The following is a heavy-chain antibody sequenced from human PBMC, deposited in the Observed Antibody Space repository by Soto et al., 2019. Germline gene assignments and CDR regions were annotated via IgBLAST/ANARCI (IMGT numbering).Heavy chain of an antibody. CDR2: IYYSGST. V-gene: IGHV4-39*01. CDR1: GGSISSSSYY. CDR3: ARRATVTTFWESTQFFDY. D-gene: IGHD4-4*01. J-gene: IGHJ4*02. Sequence: SETLSLTCTVSGGSISSSSYYWGWIRQPPGKGLEWIGSIYYSGSTYYNPSLKSRVTISVDTSKNQFSLKLSSVTAADTAVYYCARRATVTTFWESTQFFDYWGQGTLVTVSS.